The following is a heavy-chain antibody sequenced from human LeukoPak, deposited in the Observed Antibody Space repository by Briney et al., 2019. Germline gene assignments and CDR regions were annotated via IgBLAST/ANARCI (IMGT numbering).Heavy chain of an antibody. V-gene: IGHV3-21*04. J-gene: IGHJ4*02. D-gene: IGHD3-10*01. Sequence: PGGSLRLSCAASGFTFSSYSMNWVRQAPGKGLEWVSSISSSSSYIYYADSVKGRFTISRDNAKNSLYLQMNSLRSEDTAVYYCARVKELGPGYYFDYWGQGTLVTVSS. CDR3: ARVKELGPGYYFDY. CDR2: ISSSSSYI. CDR1: GFTFSSYS.